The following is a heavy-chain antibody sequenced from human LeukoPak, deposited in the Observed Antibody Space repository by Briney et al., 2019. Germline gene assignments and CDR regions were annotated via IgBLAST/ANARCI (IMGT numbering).Heavy chain of an antibody. J-gene: IGHJ4*02. CDR2: INPNSGDT. CDR3: ARYLKPNWGYYFDY. Sequence: ASVKVSCKATGYTFTGYYVHWVRQAPGQGLEWMGLINPNSGDTNYAQKFRGRVTMTRDTSITTAYVELSRLRSDDTAVYYCARYLKPNWGYYFDYWGQGTLLTVSS. V-gene: IGHV1-2*02. CDR1: GYTFTGYY. D-gene: IGHD7-27*01.